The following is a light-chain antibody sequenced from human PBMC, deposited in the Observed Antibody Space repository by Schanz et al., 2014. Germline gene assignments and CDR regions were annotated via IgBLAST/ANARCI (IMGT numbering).Light chain of an antibody. CDR3: QQSHDGVWT. CDR2: DAS. J-gene: IGKJ1*01. V-gene: IGKV1-5*01. Sequence: DIQMTQSPSTLSASVGDRVTITCRASQSISSWLAWYQQKPGKAPKLLIYDASSLESGVPSRFSGSDSGTDFTLTISSLQPEDFATYFCQQSHDGVWTFGQGTTVEIK. CDR1: QSISSW.